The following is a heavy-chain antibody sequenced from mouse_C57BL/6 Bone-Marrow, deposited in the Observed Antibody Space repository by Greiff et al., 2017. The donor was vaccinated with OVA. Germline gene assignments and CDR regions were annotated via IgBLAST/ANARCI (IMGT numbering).Heavy chain of an antibody. CDR3: ARSYYYGSSDYAMDY. V-gene: IGHV1-80*01. CDR1: GYAFSSYW. Sequence: VKLQESGAELVKPGASVKISCKASGYAFSSYWMNWVKQRPGKGLEWIGQIYPGDGDTNYNAKFKGKATLTADKYYSTAYMQLSSLTSEDSAVYFCARSYYYGSSDYAMDYWGQGTSVTVSS. D-gene: IGHD1-1*01. J-gene: IGHJ4*01. CDR2: IYPGDGDT.